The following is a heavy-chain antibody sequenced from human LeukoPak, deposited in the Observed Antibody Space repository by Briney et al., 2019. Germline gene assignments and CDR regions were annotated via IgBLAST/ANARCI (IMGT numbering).Heavy chain of an antibody. Sequence: ASVKVSCKTSGYTFTGYYIHWVRQAPGQGLEYMGWINPKSGVTDQAQKYQSRVTMTRDTTISTAYMDLSSLRSDDTAVYYCARAPVAGTSHYWGQGTLVTVSS. CDR3: ARAPVAGTSHY. V-gene: IGHV1-2*02. CDR2: INPKSGVT. D-gene: IGHD6-19*01. J-gene: IGHJ4*02. CDR1: GYTFTGYY.